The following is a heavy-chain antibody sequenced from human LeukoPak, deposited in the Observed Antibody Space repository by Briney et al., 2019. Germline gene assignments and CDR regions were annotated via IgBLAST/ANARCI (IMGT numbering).Heavy chain of an antibody. D-gene: IGHD5-18*01. CDR1: GFTFSSYG. Sequence: GRSLRLSCAASGFTFSSYGMHWVRQAPGKGLEWVAVIWYDGSNKYYADSVTGRFTISRDNSKNTLYLQMNSLRAEDTAVYYCARDRQGYSYGYFDYWGQGTLVTVSS. CDR3: ARDRQGYSYGYFDY. V-gene: IGHV3-33*01. CDR2: IWYDGSNK. J-gene: IGHJ4*02.